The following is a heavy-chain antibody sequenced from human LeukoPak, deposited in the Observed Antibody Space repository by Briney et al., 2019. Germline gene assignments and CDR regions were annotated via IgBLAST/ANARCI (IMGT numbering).Heavy chain of an antibody. CDR1: GFSFSACG. CDR3: AKQNYASGSYYFDY. D-gene: IGHD3-10*01. Sequence: SGGSLRLSCAASGFSFSACGMHWARQPPGKGLEWVAFIQYDGNDKFYADSVKGRFTISKDNSKNTLYLQMNSLRADDTAVYYCAKQNYASGSYYFDYWGQGILVTVSS. J-gene: IGHJ4*02. V-gene: IGHV3-30*02. CDR2: IQYDGNDK.